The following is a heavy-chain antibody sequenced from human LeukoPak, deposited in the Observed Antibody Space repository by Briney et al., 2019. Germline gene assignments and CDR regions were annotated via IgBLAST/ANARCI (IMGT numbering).Heavy chain of an antibody. CDR3: AKDHGYYYDY. D-gene: IGHD5-24*01. V-gene: IGHV3-30*02. CDR2: IRYDGSNK. J-gene: IGHJ4*02. Sequence: GGSLKLSCAASGFTFSSYGMHWVRQAPGKGLEWVAFIRYDGSNKYYADSVKGRFTISRDNSKNTLYLQMNSLSAEDTAVYYCAKDHGYYYDYWGQGTLVTVSS. CDR1: GFTFSSYG.